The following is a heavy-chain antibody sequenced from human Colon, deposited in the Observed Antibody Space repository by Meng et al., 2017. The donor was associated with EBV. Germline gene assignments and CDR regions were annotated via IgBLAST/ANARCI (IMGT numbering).Heavy chain of an antibody. J-gene: IGHJ4*02. Sequence: QVQLQESGPGLVKPSXXXXXTXXVSGGSIRNDQWWSWVRQAPGKGLEWIGEIYHSGRTNYNPSVKSRVSMPVDKSQNHFSLRLSSVTAADTAVYYCARVGGLDGYRLGGDYWGQGALVTVSS. CDR1: GGSIRNDQW. CDR3: ARVGGLDGYRLGGDY. D-gene: IGHD5-24*01. V-gene: IGHV4-4*02. CDR2: IYHSGRT.